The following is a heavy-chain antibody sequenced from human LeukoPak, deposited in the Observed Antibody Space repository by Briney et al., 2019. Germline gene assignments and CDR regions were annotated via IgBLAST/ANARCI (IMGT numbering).Heavy chain of an antibody. J-gene: IGHJ4*02. CDR2: IGSSGSTV. CDR1: GFTFSAYE. V-gene: IGHV3-48*03. Sequence: GGSLRLSCAASGFTFSAYEMNWVRQAPGKGLEWVSYIGSSGSTVYYADSVKGRFTISRDNAKNSLYMQMESLRAEDTAVYYRARVSCDGVRCKFFFDSWGQGTLVTVSS. CDR3: ARVSCDGVRCKFFFDS. D-gene: IGHD2-21*01.